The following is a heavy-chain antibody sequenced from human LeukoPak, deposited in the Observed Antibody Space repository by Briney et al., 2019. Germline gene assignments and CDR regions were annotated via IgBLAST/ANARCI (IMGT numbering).Heavy chain of an antibody. Sequence: GGSLRLSCAASRFTFSSYAMSWLRQAPGKGLEWVSAISGSGGSTYYADSVKGRFTISRDNSKNTLYLQMNSLRAKDTAVYYCAKDPSRGSGWYYGYWGQGTLVTVSS. CDR2: ISGSGGST. D-gene: IGHD6-19*01. J-gene: IGHJ4*02. CDR1: RFTFSSYA. V-gene: IGHV3-23*01. CDR3: AKDPSRGSGWYYGY.